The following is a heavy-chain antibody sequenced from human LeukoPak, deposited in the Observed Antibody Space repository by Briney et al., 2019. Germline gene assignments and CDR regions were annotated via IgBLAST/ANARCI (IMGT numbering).Heavy chain of an antibody. CDR1: GFTFNNYA. Sequence: PGGSLRLSCAVSGFTFNNYAINWVRQAPGKGLEWLSYIGSNGDDKLYADSVKGRFTSSRDDAKNSVYLQMNILRDEDTALYYCARDLDGDEDFDYWGQGTLVTVSS. V-gene: IGHV3-48*03. D-gene: IGHD5-24*01. J-gene: IGHJ4*02. CDR3: ARDLDGDEDFDY. CDR2: IGSNGDDK.